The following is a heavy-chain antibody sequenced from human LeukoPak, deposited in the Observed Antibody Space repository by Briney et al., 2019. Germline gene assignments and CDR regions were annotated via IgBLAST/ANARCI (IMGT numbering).Heavy chain of an antibody. V-gene: IGHV4-30-2*01. CDR1: GGSISSGGYS. Sequence: ASETLSLTCAVSGGSISSGGYSWSWIRQPPGKGLEWIGYIYHSGSTYYNPSLKSRVTISVDRSKNQFSLRLTSVTAADTAVYYCARYNSIAVAGLYWFDPWGQGTLVTVSS. D-gene: IGHD6-19*01. CDR3: ARYNSIAVAGLYWFDP. J-gene: IGHJ5*02. CDR2: IYHSGST.